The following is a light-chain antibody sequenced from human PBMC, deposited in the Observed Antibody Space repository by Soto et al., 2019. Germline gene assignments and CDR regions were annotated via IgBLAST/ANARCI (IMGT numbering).Light chain of an antibody. CDR2: FAS. V-gene: IGKV3-20*01. Sequence: EIVLTQSPGTLSLSPGERATLSCRASQSVGSSYLAWYQHKAGQAPRLLIYFASSRATGIPDRFSGSGSGTDYRLTSSRLEPEDYAVYYCQQYGSSPTFGQGTKVEIK. CDR1: QSVGSSY. CDR3: QQYGSSPT. J-gene: IGKJ1*01.